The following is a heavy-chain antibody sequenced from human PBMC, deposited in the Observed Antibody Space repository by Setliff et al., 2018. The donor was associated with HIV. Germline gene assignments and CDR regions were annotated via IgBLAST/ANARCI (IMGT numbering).Heavy chain of an antibody. V-gene: IGHV1-2*02. CDR3: ARDANYGSSGYDREYFDY. D-gene: IGHD5-12*01. Sequence: ASVKVSCKASGYTFTGHYMHWVRQAPGQGLQWMGWIDPHTGGPQYSQKFLGRVTMTRDTSIITVYMELTSLRSDDTAIYYCARDANYGSSGYDREYFDYWGQGTLVTVSS. CDR1: GYTFTGHY. J-gene: IGHJ4*02. CDR2: IDPHTGGP.